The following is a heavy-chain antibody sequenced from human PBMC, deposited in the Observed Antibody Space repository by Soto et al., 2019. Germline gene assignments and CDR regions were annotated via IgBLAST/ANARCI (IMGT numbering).Heavy chain of an antibody. V-gene: IGHV4-28*01. CDR3: ARREIQGPIDY. CDR2: IHYSGTT. D-gene: IGHD1-26*01. J-gene: IGHJ4*02. CDR1: GYSISSSNW. Sequence: QVQLQESGPGLVKPSDTLSLTCAVSGYSISSSNWWGWIRQPPGKGLEWIGYIHYSGTTYYNPSLKSRVTMSVDTSKNQFSLKPTAVTAVDTAVYYCARREIQGPIDYWGQGTLVTVSS.